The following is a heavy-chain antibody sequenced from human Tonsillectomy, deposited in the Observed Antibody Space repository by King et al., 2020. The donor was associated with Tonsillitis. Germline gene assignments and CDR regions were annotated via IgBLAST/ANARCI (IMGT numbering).Heavy chain of an antibody. CDR3: AYDSSGTAPSGFDY. D-gene: IGHD3-22*01. CDR1: GGSISSSSYY. CDR2: IYYSGST. J-gene: IGHJ4*02. Sequence: QLQESGPGLVKPSETLSLTCTVSGGSISSSSYYWGWIRQPPGKGLEWIGSIYYSGSTYYNPSLKSRVTISVDTSKNQFSLKLSSVTAADTAVYYCAYDSSGTAPSGFDYWGQGTLVTVSS. V-gene: IGHV4-39*01.